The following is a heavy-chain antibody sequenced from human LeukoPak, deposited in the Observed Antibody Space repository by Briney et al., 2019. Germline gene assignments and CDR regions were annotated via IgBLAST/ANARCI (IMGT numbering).Heavy chain of an antibody. CDR3: ARDRGGTGDFDY. D-gene: IGHD1-1*01. CDR2: INPNSGGT. J-gene: IGHJ4*02. Sequence: ASVKVSCKASGYTFTGYYMRWVRQAPGQGLEWMGRINPNSGGTNYAQKFQGRVTMTRDTSISTVYMELSRLRSDDTAVYYCARDRGGTGDFDYWGQGTLVTVSS. CDR1: GYTFTGYY. V-gene: IGHV1-2*06.